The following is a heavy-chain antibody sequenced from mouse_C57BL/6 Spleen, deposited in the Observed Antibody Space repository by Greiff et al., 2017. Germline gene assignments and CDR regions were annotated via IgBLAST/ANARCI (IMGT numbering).Heavy chain of an antibody. D-gene: IGHD2-10*01. CDR1: GFTFSSYT. Sequence: EVQRVESGGGLVKPGGSLKLSCAASGFTFSSYTMSWVRQTPEKRLEWVATISGGGGNTYYPDSVKGRFTISRDNAKNTLYLQMSSLRSEDTALYYCARHGLLQHFDYWGQGSTLTVSS. CDR2: ISGGGGNT. CDR3: ARHGLLQHFDY. J-gene: IGHJ2*01. V-gene: IGHV5-9*01.